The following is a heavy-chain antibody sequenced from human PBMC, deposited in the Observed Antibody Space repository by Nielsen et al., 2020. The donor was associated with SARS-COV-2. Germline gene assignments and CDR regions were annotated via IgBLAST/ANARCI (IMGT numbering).Heavy chain of an antibody. D-gene: IGHD1-26*01. V-gene: IGHV3-30*18. Sequence: GGSLRLSCAASGFTFDDYAMHWVRQAPGKGLEWVAVISYDGSNKYYADSVKGRFTISRDNSKNTLYLQMNSLRAEDTAVYYCAKDLWGSYYGPFDIWGQGTMVTVSS. CDR2: ISYDGSNK. CDR3: AKDLWGSYYGPFDI. CDR1: GFTFDDYA. J-gene: IGHJ3*02.